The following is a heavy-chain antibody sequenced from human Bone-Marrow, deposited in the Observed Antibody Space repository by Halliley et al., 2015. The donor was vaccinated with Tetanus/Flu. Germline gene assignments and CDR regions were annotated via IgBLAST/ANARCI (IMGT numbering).Heavy chain of an antibody. J-gene: IGHJ4*02. CDR2: ISDSGST. CDR3: ARGFGSIWYYFDY. Sequence: VGSISDSGSTSSPPSLKSRVTISADTSKNQFSLRLSSVTAADTAVYYCARGFGSIWYYFDYWGQGTLVTVSS. V-gene: IGHV4-39*07. D-gene: IGHD6-13*01.